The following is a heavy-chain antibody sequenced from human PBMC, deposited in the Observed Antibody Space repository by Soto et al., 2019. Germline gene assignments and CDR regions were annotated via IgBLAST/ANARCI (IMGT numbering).Heavy chain of an antibody. CDR2: INHAGFT. CDR1: GGFFSGHS. CDR3: ATTTSSYYFYGVDD. Sequence: PSETLSLTCAVYGGFFSGHSWNWIRQSPGKGLEWIGDINHAGFTRYNPSLKSRVTITVDTSKNQFSLRLRSVTVADTAVYFCATTTSSYYFYGVDDWGQGTTVTVSS. J-gene: IGHJ6*02. D-gene: IGHD2-2*01. V-gene: IGHV4-34*01.